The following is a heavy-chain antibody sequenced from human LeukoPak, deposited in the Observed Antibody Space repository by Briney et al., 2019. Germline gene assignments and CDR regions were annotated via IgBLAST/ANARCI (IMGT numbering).Heavy chain of an antibody. CDR2: ISSNGGST. J-gene: IGHJ4*02. D-gene: IGHD3-16*01. CDR3: ARVRITSLYDY. V-gene: IGHV3-64*01. CDR1: GFTFSSYA. Sequence: GGSLRLSCAASGFTFSSYAMHWVRQAPGKGLEYVSAISSNGGSTYYANSVKGRFTISRGNSKNTLYLQMGSLRAEDMAVYYCARVRITSLYDYWGQGTLVTVSS.